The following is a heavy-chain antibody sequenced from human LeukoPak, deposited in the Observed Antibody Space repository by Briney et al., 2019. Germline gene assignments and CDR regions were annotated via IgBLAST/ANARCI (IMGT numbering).Heavy chain of an antibody. CDR3: ARGDIVATMSLGYYYYGMDV. CDR2: INSDGSST. J-gene: IGHJ6*02. CDR1: GFTFSSYW. D-gene: IGHD5-12*01. V-gene: IGHV3-74*01. Sequence: PGGSLRLSCAASGFTFSSYWMHWVRQAPGKGLVWVSRINSDGSSTSYADSVKGRFTISRDNAKNTLYLQMNSLRAEDTAVYYCARGDIVATMSLGYYYYGMDVCGQGTTVTVSS.